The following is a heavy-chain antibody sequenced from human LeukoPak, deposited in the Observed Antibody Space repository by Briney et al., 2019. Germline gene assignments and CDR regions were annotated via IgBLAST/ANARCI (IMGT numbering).Heavy chain of an antibody. D-gene: IGHD2-2*01. CDR1: GFTFSTYS. Sequence: GSLRLSCTASGFTFSTYSMNWVRQAPGKGLEWVSFISSGSTDIYYTDSVKGRFSVSRDNAKNSLYLQMNSLRAEDTAVYYCARDGLYCTSTNCYFDHWGQGTLVTVSS. V-gene: IGHV3-21*01. J-gene: IGHJ4*02. CDR2: ISSGSTDI. CDR3: ARDGLYCTSTNCYFDH.